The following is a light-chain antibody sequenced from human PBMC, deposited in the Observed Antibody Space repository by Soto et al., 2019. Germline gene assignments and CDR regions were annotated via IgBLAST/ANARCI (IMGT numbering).Light chain of an antibody. J-gene: IGLJ3*02. CDR2: EGS. CDR3: YSYAGANTWV. Sequence: QSALTQSASVSGSPGQSITISCTGTSNDIGSYKLVSWYQQHPDKAPKLMIYEGSKRPSGVSNRFSGSKSGNTASLTISGLQAEDEADYYCYSYAGANTWVFGGGTKLTVL. CDR1: SNDIGSYKL. V-gene: IGLV2-23*01.